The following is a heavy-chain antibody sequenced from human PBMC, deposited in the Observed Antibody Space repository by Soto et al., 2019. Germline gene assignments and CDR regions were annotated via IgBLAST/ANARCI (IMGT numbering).Heavy chain of an antibody. CDR2: IYYSGDT. CDR1: GGSMSSYY. CDR3: ARTWYSSSWYLDY. V-gene: IGHV4-59*12. D-gene: IGHD6-13*01. Sequence: SETLSLTCTVSGGSMSSYYWSWIRQAPGKGLEWIGYIYYSGDTKNNPSLKSRVTISVDTSKNQFSLKLSSVTAADTAVYYCARTWYSSSWYLDYWCQGTLVTASS. J-gene: IGHJ4*02.